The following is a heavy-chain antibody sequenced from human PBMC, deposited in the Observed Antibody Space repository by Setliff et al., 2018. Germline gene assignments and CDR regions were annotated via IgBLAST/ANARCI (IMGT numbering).Heavy chain of an antibody. CDR1: GGSISSSSYY. V-gene: IGHV4-39*07. J-gene: IGHJ6*03. D-gene: IGHD6-19*01. CDR2: IYYSGST. CDR3: AREQWLDPPGYYYMDV. Sequence: TSETLSLTCTVSGGSISSSSYYWGWIRQPPGKGLEWIGSIYYSGSTYYNPSLKSRVTISMDTSKNQFSLKVSSVTAADTAVYYCAREQWLDPPGYYYMDVWAKGTTVTVSS.